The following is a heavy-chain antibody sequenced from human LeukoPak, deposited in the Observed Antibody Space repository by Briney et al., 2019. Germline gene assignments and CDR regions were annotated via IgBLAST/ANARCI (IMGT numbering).Heavy chain of an antibody. CDR1: GFSLSTSGVG. V-gene: IGHV2-5*01. CDR2: IYWNDDK. Sequence: SGPTLANPTQTLTLTCTFSGFSLSTSGVGVGWIRQPPGKAMEWLALIYWNDDKRYSPSLKSRPTITKDTSKNQVVLTMTNMDPVDTATYYCARTAGSSWHDYWGQGTLVTVSS. J-gene: IGHJ4*02. D-gene: IGHD6-13*01. CDR3: ARTAGSSWHDY.